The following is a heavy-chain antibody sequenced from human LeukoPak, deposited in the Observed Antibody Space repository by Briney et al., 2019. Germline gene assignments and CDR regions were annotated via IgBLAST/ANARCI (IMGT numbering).Heavy chain of an antibody. D-gene: IGHD6-13*01. CDR1: GFTFSSYG. CDR2: IWYDGSNK. J-gene: IGHJ6*02. V-gene: IGHV3-33*01. CDR3: ARDQQLVPYYYYYYGMDV. Sequence: GGSLRLSCAASGFTFSSYGMHWVRQAPGKGLEWVAVIWYDGSNKYYADSVKGRFTISRDNSKNTLYLQMNSLRAEDTAAYYCARDQQLVPYYYYYYGMDVWGQGTTVTVSS.